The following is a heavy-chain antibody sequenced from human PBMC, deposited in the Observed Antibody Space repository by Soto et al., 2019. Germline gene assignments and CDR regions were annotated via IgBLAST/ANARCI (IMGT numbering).Heavy chain of an antibody. Sequence: PSETLSLTCTVSGGSISSYYWSWIRQPPGKGLEWIGYIYYSGSTNYNPSLKSRVTISVDTSKNQFSLKLSSVTAADTAVYYCARDMGCSGCSCYNDAFYIWGQGTMVTVSS. CDR2: IYYSGST. J-gene: IGHJ3*02. V-gene: IGHV4-59*01. CDR1: GGSISSYY. D-gene: IGHD2-15*01. CDR3: ARDMGCSGCSCYNDAFYI.